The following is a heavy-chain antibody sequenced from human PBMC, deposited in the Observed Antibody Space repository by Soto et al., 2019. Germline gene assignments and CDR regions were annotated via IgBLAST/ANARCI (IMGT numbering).Heavy chain of an antibody. CDR3: AREPHYYGSGSYYNGPGFDP. Sequence: PSQTLSLTCAISGDSVSSSSAAWNWIRQSPSRGLEWLGRTYYRSKWYNDYAVSVKSRITINPDTSKNQFSLQLNSVTPEDTAVYYCAREPHYYGSGSYYNGPGFDPWGQGTLVNVSS. V-gene: IGHV6-1*01. CDR2: TYYRSKWYN. CDR1: GDSVSSSSAA. J-gene: IGHJ5*02. D-gene: IGHD3-10*01.